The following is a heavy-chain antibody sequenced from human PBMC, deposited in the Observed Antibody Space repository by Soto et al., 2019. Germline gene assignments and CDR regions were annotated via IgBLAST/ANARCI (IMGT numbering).Heavy chain of an antibody. J-gene: IGHJ6*01. CDR2: IYRGGSTV. CDR3: AKRIVATTVHAFDV. CDR1: GFTCSDFH. Sequence: QVQLVASGGGLVKPGGSLRLSCAASGFTCSDFHMIWVRQAPGKGLEWISYIYRGGSTVSYAVSVQGRFTISVENAKQALDLQLDSLRVALTAVYYCAKRIVATTVHAFDVWGQGITV. D-gene: IGHD1-26*01. V-gene: IGHV3-11*01.